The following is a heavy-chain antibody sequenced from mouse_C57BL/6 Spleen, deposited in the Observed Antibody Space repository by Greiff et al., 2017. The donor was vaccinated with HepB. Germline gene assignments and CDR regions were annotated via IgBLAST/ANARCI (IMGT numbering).Heavy chain of an antibody. CDR2: IDPSDSET. CDR1: GYTFTSYW. J-gene: IGHJ4*01. CDR3: ARGGFIYYYGSSYDYAMDY. Sequence: QVQLKQPGAELVRPGSSVKLSCKASGYTFTSYWMHWVKQRPIQGLEWIGNIDPSDSETDYNQKFKDKATLTVDKSSSTAYMQLSSLTSEDSAVYYCARGGFIYYYGSSYDYAMDYWGQGTSVTVSS. V-gene: IGHV1-52*01. D-gene: IGHD1-1*01.